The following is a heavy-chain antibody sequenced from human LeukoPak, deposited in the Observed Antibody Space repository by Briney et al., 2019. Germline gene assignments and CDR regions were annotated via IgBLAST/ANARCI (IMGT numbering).Heavy chain of an antibody. CDR2: ISGSGGST. Sequence: GGSLRLSRAASGFTFSSYAMSWVRQAPGKGLEWVSAISGSGGSTYYADSVKGRFTISRDNSKNTLFLQMNSLRAEDTAEYYCSLRAFWFDPWGQGTLVSVSS. V-gene: IGHV3-23*01. D-gene: IGHD2-21*02. CDR3: SLRAFWFDP. CDR1: GFTFSSYA. J-gene: IGHJ5*02.